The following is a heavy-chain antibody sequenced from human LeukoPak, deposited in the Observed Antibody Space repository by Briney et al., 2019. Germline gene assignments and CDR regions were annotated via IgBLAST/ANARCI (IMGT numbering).Heavy chain of an antibody. CDR3: ARVLPRDSSGWTGPLDY. V-gene: IGHV1-2*02. CDR1: GYTFSDYY. J-gene: IGHJ4*02. D-gene: IGHD6-19*01. CDR2: INPNSGDT. Sequence: GASVKVSCKTSGYTFSDYYIHWIRQAPGQGLEWVGWINPNSGDTDYAQKFQGRVTVTRDTSISTAYMELSSLRSEDTAVYYCARVLPRDSSGWTGPLDYWGQGTLVTVSS.